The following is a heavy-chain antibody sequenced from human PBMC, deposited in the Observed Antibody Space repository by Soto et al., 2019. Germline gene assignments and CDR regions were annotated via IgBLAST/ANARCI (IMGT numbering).Heavy chain of an antibody. CDR3: ARDRTTNFGVVIGWFDP. CDR2: IFPIFGTA. CDR1: GGTFSSYA. D-gene: IGHD3-3*01. V-gene: IGHV1-69*01. Sequence: QVQLVQSGAEVKKPGSSVKVSCRASGGTFSSYAIRWVRQAPGQGLEWMGGIFPIFGTANYAQKFQGRVTITADESTSTAYMELSSLRSEDTAVHHCARDRTTNFGVVIGWFDPGGQGTLVTVSS. J-gene: IGHJ5*02.